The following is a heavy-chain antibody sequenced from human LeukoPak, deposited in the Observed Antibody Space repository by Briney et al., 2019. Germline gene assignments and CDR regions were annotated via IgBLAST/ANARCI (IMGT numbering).Heavy chain of an antibody. Sequence: PSETLSLTCTVSGGSISSGDYYWNWIRQPPGKGLEWIGYIYYSGSTYYNPSLRSRVSMSVDTSKNQFSLKLSSVTAADTAVYYCASGSWGIAAYWGQGTLVTVSS. D-gene: IGHD6-13*01. CDR3: ASGSWGIAAY. V-gene: IGHV4-30-4*01. CDR1: GGSISSGDYY. J-gene: IGHJ4*02. CDR2: IYYSGST.